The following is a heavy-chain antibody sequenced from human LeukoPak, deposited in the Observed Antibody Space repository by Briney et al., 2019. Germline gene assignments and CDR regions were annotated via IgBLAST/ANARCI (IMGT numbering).Heavy chain of an antibody. CDR1: ADSLSSGGHY. CDR2: IHHSGRS. J-gene: IGHJ4*02. D-gene: IGHD3-10*01. V-gene: IGHV4-31*03. CDR3: ARGGNRFGGFYFDY. Sequence: SQTLSLTCTVSADSLSSGGHYWAWIRQFPGKGLESIGFIHHSGRSRHNPSLKDRVAISVDTSRKQFTLKLSSVTAADTAMYYCARGGNRFGGFYFDYWGQGIQVIVSS.